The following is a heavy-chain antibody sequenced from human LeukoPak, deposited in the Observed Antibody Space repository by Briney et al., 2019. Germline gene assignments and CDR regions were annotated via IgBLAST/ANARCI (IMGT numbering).Heavy chain of an antibody. CDR1: GGSISSYY. D-gene: IGHD1-1*01. V-gene: IGHV4-59*01. CDR2: IYYSGST. Sequence: SETLSLTCTVSGGSISSYYWSWIRQPPGKGLEWIGCIYYSGSTNYNPSLKSRVTISVDTSKNQFSLKLSSVTAADTAVYYCARGTKYPYFDYWGQGTLVTVSS. CDR3: ARGTKYPYFDY. J-gene: IGHJ4*02.